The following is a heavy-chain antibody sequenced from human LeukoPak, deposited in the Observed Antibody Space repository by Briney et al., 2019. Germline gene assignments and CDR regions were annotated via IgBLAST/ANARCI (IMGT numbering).Heavy chain of an antibody. V-gene: IGHV3-11*04. CDR1: GFTVSGNY. D-gene: IGHD3-10*02. Sequence: GGSLRLSCAASGFTVSGNYMSWVRQAPGKGLEWVSYISSSGSTIYYADSVKGRFTISRDNAKNSLYLQMNSLRAEDTAVYYCAELGITMIGGVWGKGTTVTISS. J-gene: IGHJ6*04. CDR2: ISSSGSTI. CDR3: AELGITMIGGV.